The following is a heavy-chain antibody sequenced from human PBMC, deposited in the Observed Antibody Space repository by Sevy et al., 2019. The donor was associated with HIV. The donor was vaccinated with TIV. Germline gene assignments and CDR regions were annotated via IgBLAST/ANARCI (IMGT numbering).Heavy chain of an antibody. J-gene: IGHJ4*02. CDR1: GYSFTNYW. D-gene: IGHD3-22*01. V-gene: IGHV5-51*01. CDR3: AKTDSSCYYLDY. Sequence: GESLKISCKGSGYSFTNYWIAWVRQMPGKGLEWLGMMYPGDSDTRYSPSFQGLVPISADKFISTAYLQWSSLKASDAAMYYCAKTDSSCYYLDYWGQGTLVTVSS. CDR2: MYPGDSDT.